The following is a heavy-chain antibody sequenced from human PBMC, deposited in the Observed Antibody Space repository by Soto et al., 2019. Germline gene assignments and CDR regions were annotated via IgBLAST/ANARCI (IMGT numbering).Heavy chain of an antibody. CDR3: ARGYDFWSGYGNFDY. CDR1: GYTFTSYG. CDR2: ISGYNGNT. D-gene: IGHD3-3*01. Sequence: GASVKVSCKASGYTFTSYGISWVRQAPGQGLEWMGWISGYNGNTNYAQKLQGRVTMTTDTSTSTAYMDLRSLRSDDTAVYYCARGYDFWSGYGNFDYWGQGTLVTVSS. V-gene: IGHV1-18*01. J-gene: IGHJ4*02.